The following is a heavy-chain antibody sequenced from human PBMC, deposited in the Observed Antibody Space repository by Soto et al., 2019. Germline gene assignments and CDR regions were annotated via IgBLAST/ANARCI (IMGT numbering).Heavy chain of an antibody. J-gene: IGHJ6*02. CDR1: GFTFSSYS. V-gene: IGHV3-21*01. D-gene: IGHD3-10*01. Sequence: GGSLRLSCAASGFTFSSYSMNWVRQAPGKGLEWVSSISSSSSYIYYADSVKGRFNISRDNAKNSLYRQMNSLRAEDTAVYYCARGGDTITMVRGFISSMDVWGQGTTVTVSS. CDR2: ISSSSSYI. CDR3: ARGGDTITMVRGFISSMDV.